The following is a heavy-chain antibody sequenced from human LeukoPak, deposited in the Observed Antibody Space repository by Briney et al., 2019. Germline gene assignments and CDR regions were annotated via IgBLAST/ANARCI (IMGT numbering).Heavy chain of an antibody. D-gene: IGHD2-15*01. CDR3: ARGVVAAPQTFDY. V-gene: IGHV4-59*01. J-gene: IGHJ4*02. CDR2: IYSSGST. Sequence: SEALSLTCNVSGGSLRGYYWSWLRQPPGKGLEWIGYIYSSGSTNYNPSLKSRVTMSVDTSKNQFSLKVSSVTAADTAVYYCARGVVAAPQTFDYWGQGNLVTVSS. CDR1: GGSLRGYY.